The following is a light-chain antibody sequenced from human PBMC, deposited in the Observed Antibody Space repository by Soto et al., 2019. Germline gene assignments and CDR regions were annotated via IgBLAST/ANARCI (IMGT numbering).Light chain of an antibody. J-gene: IGKJ4*01. CDR3: QQYNNWPLL. Sequence: EIVMTQSPATLSVSPGERATLSCRASQSVSNNLAWYQQKPGQAPSLLIYGASTRATGIPARFSGSGSGTEFTLTISSLQSEDFAVYYCQQYNNWPLLFGGGTKVEIK. CDR2: GAS. CDR1: QSVSNN. V-gene: IGKV3-15*01.